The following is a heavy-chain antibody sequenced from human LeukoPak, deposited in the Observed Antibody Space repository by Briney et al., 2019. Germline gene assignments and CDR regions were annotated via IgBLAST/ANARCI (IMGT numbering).Heavy chain of an antibody. D-gene: IGHD3-22*01. CDR3: ARDDYLYDSSGYNGWFDP. CDR1: GYTFTGYY. Sequence: ASVTVSCKASGYTFTGYYMHWVRQAPGQGREWMGRINPNSGGTNYAQKFQGRVTMTRDTSISTADMELSRLRSDDTAVYYCARDDYLYDSSGYNGWFDPWGRGTLVTVSS. V-gene: IGHV1-2*06. J-gene: IGHJ5*02. CDR2: INPNSGGT.